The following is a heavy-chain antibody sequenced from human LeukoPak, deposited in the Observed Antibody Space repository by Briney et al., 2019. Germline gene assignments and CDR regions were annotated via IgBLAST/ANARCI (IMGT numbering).Heavy chain of an antibody. CDR3: ARGGYDFWSGYLDY. D-gene: IGHD3-3*01. Sequence: PGRSLRLSCAASGFTFSSYAMHWVRQAPGKGLEWVAVISYDGSNKYYADSVKGRFTISRDNAKNSLYLQMNSLRAEDTAVYYCARGGYDFWSGYLDYWGQGTLVTVSS. V-gene: IGHV3-30-3*01. CDR2: ISYDGSNK. CDR1: GFTFSSYA. J-gene: IGHJ4*02.